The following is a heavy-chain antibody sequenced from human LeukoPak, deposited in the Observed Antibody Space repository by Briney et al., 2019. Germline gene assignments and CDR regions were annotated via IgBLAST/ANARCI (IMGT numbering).Heavy chain of an antibody. J-gene: IGHJ3*02. V-gene: IGHV1-8*03. D-gene: IGHD3-3*01. Sequence: ASVTVSCKASGYTFTSYDINWVRQATGQGLEWMGWMNPNSGNTGYAQKFQGRVTITRNTSISTAYMELSSLRSEDTAVYYCARGGGYDFWSGTRKSDAFDIWGQGTMVTVSS. CDR2: MNPNSGNT. CDR1: GYTFTSYD. CDR3: ARGGGYDFWSGTRKSDAFDI.